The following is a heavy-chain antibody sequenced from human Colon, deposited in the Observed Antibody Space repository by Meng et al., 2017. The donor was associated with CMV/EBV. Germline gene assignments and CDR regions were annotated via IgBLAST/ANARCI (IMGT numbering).Heavy chain of an antibody. V-gene: IGHV1-46*01. CDR1: GYTFTSYY. CDR2: TNPDVGSA. CDR3: ARGVKNTIWEPSFFDS. J-gene: IGHJ4*02. Sequence: QVQLVQSGAEVKRPGASVKISCKASGYTFTSYYMHWVRQAPGQGLEWMGITNPDVGSANYAQKFQGRVTLTRDTSTGTVYMHLSVLRSDDTAVYYCARGVKNTIWEPSFFDSWGQGTLVTVSS. D-gene: IGHD1-14*01.